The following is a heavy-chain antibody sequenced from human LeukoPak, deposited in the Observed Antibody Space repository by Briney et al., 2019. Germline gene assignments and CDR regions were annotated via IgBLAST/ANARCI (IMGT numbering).Heavy chain of an antibody. CDR1: GGTFSSYA. Sequence: SVKVSCKASGGTFSSYAISWVRQAPGQGLEWMGGIIPIFGTANYAQKFQGRVTITADESTSTAYMELSSLRSEDTAVYYCARGIAARHYYYYYMDVWGKGTTVTVSS. D-gene: IGHD6-6*01. CDR3: ARGIAARHYYYYYMDV. CDR2: IIPIFGTA. V-gene: IGHV1-69*13. J-gene: IGHJ6*03.